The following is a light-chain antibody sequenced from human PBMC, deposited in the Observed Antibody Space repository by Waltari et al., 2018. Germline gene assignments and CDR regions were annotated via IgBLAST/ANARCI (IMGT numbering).Light chain of an antibody. V-gene: IGKV1-27*01. CDR1: QVISNF. CDR2: AAT. CDR3: QAYHSSTPGLT. Sequence: DFQLTQSPSSLSASAGERVTITCRAGQVISNFLAWYQQKPGRAPQLLISAATTLQSGVPSRFSASATGTDFTLTISTLQPEDVATYFCQAYHSSTPGLTFGGGTKVEIK. J-gene: IGKJ4*01.